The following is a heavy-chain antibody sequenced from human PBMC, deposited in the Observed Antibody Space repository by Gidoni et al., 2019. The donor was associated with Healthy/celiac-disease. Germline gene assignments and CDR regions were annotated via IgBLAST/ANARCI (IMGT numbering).Heavy chain of an antibody. CDR3: AKSGQWLDYYGMDV. CDR1: GFTFSSYG. J-gene: IGHJ6*02. CDR2: ISYDGSNK. D-gene: IGHD6-19*01. Sequence: QVQLVESGGGVVQPGRSLRLSCAASGFTFSSYGMHWVRQAPGKGLEWVAVISYDGSNKYYADSVKGRFTISRDNSKNTLYLKMNSLRAEDTAVYDCAKSGQWLDYYGMDVWGQGTTVTVSS. V-gene: IGHV3-30*18.